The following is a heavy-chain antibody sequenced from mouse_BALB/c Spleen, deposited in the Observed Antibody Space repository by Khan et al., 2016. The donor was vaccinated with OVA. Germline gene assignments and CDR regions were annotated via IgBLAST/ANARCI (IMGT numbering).Heavy chain of an antibody. CDR1: GYIFTSYW. CDR2: LYPGTGSI. CDR3: AGGEYYNAYVFGY. Sequence: QVQLQQSGAELVRPGASVKLSCKTSGYIFTSYWIHWVKQRSGQGLEWIARLYPGTGSIHYSEKFKGKVTLTADKSSSTAYLRLSSLKSEDSAVYFCAGGEYYNAYVFGYWGQGTLVTVSA. J-gene: IGHJ3*01. V-gene: IGHV1S132*01. D-gene: IGHD2-12*01.